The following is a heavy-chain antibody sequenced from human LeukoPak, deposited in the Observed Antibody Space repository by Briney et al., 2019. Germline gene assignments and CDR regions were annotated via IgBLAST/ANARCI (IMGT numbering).Heavy chain of an antibody. J-gene: IGHJ4*02. CDR2: IYYSGST. CDR1: GGSISSSSNN. V-gene: IGHV4-39*01. Sequence: SETLSLTCTVSGGSISSSSNNWGWIRQPPGKGLDWIGSIYYSGSTYYNPSLKSRGAISVDTSKNQLSLKLSSVTAADTAVYYCATQPAIAAASDYWGLGTLVTVSS. D-gene: IGHD6-25*01. CDR3: ATQPAIAAASDY.